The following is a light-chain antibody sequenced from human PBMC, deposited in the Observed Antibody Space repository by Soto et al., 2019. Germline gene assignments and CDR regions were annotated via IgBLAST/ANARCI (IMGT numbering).Light chain of an antibody. V-gene: IGKV3-11*01. CDR3: QQRSNWPPSIT. CDR2: DAS. Sequence: EIVLTQSPATLSLSPGERATLSCRASQCVIIYLALYQQKPGYAPRLLIYDASISATCIPAWFSGSGSVTDFTLTFSILEPEDFAVYYCQQRSNWPPSITFGQGTRLEIK. J-gene: IGKJ5*01. CDR1: QCVIIY.